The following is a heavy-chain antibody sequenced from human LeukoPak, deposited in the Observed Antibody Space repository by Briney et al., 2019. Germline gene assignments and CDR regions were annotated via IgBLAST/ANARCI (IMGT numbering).Heavy chain of an antibody. D-gene: IGHD5-18*01. V-gene: IGHV4-34*01. CDR2: INHSGST. J-gene: IGHJ4*02. CDR1: GGSFSGYY. CDR3: AGRRGYSYGYLGY. Sequence: SETLSLTCAVYGGSFSGYYWSWIRQPPGKGLEWIGEINHSGSTNYNPSLKSRVTISVDTSKSQFSLKLSSVTAADTAVYYCAGRRGYSYGYLGYWGQGTLVTVSS.